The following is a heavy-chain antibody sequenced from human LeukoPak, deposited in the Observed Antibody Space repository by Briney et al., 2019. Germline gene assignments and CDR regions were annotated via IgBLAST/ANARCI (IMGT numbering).Heavy chain of an antibody. J-gene: IGHJ4*02. V-gene: IGHV2-5*02. CDR2: IYWDDDK. D-gene: IGHD1-14*01. CDR3: AHRRSGYNWNHGDFDY. Sequence: SAPTLLKPTPTLTLTRSFSGFSLRTSGVGVGWIRQSPGKALEWLALIYWDDDKRYSPSLRTRLTIVKDTSNNQVVLIMTNVDPADTATYYCAHRRSGYNWNHGDFDYWGQGNLVTVSS. CDR1: GFSLRTSGVG.